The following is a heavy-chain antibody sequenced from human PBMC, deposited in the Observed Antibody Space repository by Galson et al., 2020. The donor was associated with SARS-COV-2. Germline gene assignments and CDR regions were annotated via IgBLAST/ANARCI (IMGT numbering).Heavy chain of an antibody. CDR3: AKDILGRRTYGMDV. Sequence: GGSLRLSCAASGFTFDDYTMYWVRQAPGEGLEWVSLISWDGGSTYYADSVKGRFTISRDNNKNSLYLQMNSLRTEDTALYYCAKDILGRRTYGMDVWGQGTTVTVSS. CDR1: GFTFDDYT. CDR2: ISWDGGST. J-gene: IGHJ6*02. D-gene: IGHD3-16*01. V-gene: IGHV3-43*01.